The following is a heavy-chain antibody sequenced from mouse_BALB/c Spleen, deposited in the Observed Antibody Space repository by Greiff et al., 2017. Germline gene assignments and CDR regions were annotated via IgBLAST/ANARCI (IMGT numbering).Heavy chain of an antibody. D-gene: IGHD2-10*02. CDR2: ISSGGGYT. J-gene: IGHJ3*01. Sequence: DVLLVESGGGLVKPGGSLKLSCAASGFTFTSYAMSWVRQSPEKRLEWVADISSGGGYTYYTETVTGRFTITRDNAKSTLYLELSSLRSEDTAMYYCARDWEYGNSWFDYWGQGTLVTVSA. CDR1: GFTFTSYA. V-gene: IGHV5-9-4*01. CDR3: ARDWEYGNSWFDY.